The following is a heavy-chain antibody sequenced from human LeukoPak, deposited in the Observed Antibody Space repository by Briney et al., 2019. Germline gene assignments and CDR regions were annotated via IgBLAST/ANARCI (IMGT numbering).Heavy chain of an antibody. J-gene: IGHJ4*02. CDR2: MNPNSGNT. Sequence: EASVKVSCKASGYTFTSQDISWVRQATGQGLEWMGWMNPNSGNTGYAQKFQGRVTITRNTSINTAYMELSRLRSDDTAVYYCARIRAGYYYGSGSPLFDYWGQGTLVTVSS. V-gene: IGHV1-8*03. CDR3: ARIRAGYYYGSGSPLFDY. CDR1: GYTFTSQD. D-gene: IGHD3-10*01.